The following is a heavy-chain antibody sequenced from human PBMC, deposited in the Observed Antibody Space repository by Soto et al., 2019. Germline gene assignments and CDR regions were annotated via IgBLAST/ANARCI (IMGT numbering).Heavy chain of an antibody. J-gene: IGHJ4*02. V-gene: IGHV3-33*01. CDR2: IRFDGTNT. D-gene: IGHD1-26*01. CDR3: ARAGVGATVFFAFFDY. Sequence: GGSLRLSCAASGIIFTGYGMHWVRQAPGQGLEWVAVIRFDGTNTYYADSVKGRFTISRDNSKNMLYLQMNSLRAEDTAVYYCARAGVGATVFFAFFDYWGQGALVTVSS. CDR1: GIIFTGYG.